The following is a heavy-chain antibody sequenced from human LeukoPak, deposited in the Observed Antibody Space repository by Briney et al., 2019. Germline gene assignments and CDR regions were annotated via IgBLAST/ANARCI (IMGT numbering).Heavy chain of an antibody. CDR2: ISGSGGST. CDR3: ASEYDSSGYTRLY. Sequence: PGGSLRLSCAASGFIFSSYAMSWVRQAPGKGLEWVSTISGSGGSTYYADSVKGRFTISRDNSKNTLYLQMNSLRAEDTAVYYCASEYDSSGYTRLYWGQGTLVTVSS. V-gene: IGHV3-23*01. CDR1: GFIFSSYA. D-gene: IGHD3-22*01. J-gene: IGHJ4*02.